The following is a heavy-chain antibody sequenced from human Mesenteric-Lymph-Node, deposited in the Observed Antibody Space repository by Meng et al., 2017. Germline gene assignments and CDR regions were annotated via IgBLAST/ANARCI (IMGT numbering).Heavy chain of an antibody. J-gene: IGHJ3*02. D-gene: IGHD3-22*01. CDR2: ISYDGSNK. Sequence: GESLKISCAASGFTFSSYAMHWVRQAPGKGLEWVAVISYDGSNKYYADSVKGRFTISRDNSKNTLYLQMNSLRAEDTAVYYCARDYYDSSGYKTVYAFDIWGQGTMVTVSS. CDR3: ARDYYDSSGYKTVYAFDI. CDR1: GFTFSSYA. V-gene: IGHV3-30*01.